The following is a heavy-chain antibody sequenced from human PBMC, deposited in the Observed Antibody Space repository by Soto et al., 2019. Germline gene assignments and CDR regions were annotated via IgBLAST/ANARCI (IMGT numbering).Heavy chain of an antibody. V-gene: IGHV3-33*01. CDR1: GFTFSSYG. Sequence: QVQLVESGGGVVQPGRSLRLSCAASGFTFSSYGMHWVRQAPGKGLEWVAVIWYDGSNKYYADSVKGRFTISRDNSKNTLYLQMNSLRAEDTAVYYCARGGAMVTPLVGYWGQGTLVTVSS. CDR2: IWYDGSNK. CDR3: ARGGAMVTPLVGY. D-gene: IGHD5-18*01. J-gene: IGHJ4*02.